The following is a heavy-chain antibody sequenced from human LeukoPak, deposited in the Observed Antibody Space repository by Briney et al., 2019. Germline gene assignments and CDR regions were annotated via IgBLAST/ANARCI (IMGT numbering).Heavy chain of an antibody. CDR1: GFTFTIFG. CDR3: ARTYDFGRGPPGDAFDN. Sequence: GGSLRLSCATSGFTFTIFGINWLRQAPGKGPEWVSYIDARSGITYYADSVQGRFTISRNNAKESVFLQMNRLRVDDTAVYYCARTYDFGRGPPGDAFDNWGQGTPVTVSS. D-gene: IGHD3-3*01. V-gene: IGHV3-48*01. CDR2: IDARSGIT. J-gene: IGHJ3*02.